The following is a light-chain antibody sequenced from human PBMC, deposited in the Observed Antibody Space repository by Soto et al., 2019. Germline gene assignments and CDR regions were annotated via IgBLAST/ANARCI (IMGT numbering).Light chain of an antibody. Sequence: QSALTQPASVSGSAGRSITISCTGASNDIGGYNYVSWYRQYPGKAPQLLISEVSYRPSGVSDRFSGSKSGTTASLTISGLQTDDEADYYCSSYSPSSLLFGGGTKLTVL. CDR2: EVS. J-gene: IGLJ3*02. CDR3: SSYSPSSLL. CDR1: SNDIGGYNY. V-gene: IGLV2-14*01.